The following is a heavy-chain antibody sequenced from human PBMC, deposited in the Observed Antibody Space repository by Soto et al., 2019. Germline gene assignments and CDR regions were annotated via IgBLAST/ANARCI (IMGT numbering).Heavy chain of an antibody. V-gene: IGHV5-51*01. CDR1: GYSFTSYW. J-gene: IGHJ4*02. CDR3: ASAEDDSGYFRY. Sequence: GSLKISCKGSGYSFTSYWIGWVRQMPGKGLEWMGIVYPGDSNTRYSPSFQGQVTISADKSISTAYLQWSSLEASDTAIYFCASAEDDSGYFRYWGQGTLVTVSS. CDR2: VYPGDSNT. D-gene: IGHD5-12*01.